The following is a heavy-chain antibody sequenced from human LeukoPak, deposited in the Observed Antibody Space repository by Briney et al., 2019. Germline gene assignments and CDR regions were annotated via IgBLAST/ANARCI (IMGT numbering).Heavy chain of an antibody. J-gene: IGHJ3*02. V-gene: IGHV4-4*07. Sequence: SETLSLTCTVSGGSISSYYWSWIRQPAGKGLEWIGRIYSSGSTNYNPSLKSRVTISVDTSKNQFSLKLSSVTAADTAVYYCAREIAVAGGGDAFDIWGQGTMVTVSS. CDR3: AREIAVAGGGDAFDI. CDR1: GGSISSYY. D-gene: IGHD6-19*01. CDR2: IYSSGST.